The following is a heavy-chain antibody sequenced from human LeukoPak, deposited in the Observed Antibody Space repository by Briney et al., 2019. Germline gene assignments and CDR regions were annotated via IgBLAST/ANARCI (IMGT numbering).Heavy chain of an antibody. J-gene: IGHJ5*02. CDR2: IYHSGST. CDR1: GYSISSGYY. V-gene: IGHV4-38-2*02. D-gene: IGHD3/OR15-3a*01. Sequence: MPSQTLSLTCTVSGYSISSGYYWGWIRQPPGKGLEWIGSIYHSGSTYYNPSLKSRVTISVDTSKNQFSLKLSSVTAADTAVYYCAWTDWFDPWGQGTLVTVSS. CDR3: AWTDWFDP.